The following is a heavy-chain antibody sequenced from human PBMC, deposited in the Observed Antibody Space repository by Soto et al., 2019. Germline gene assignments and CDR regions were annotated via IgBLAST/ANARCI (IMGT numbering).Heavy chain of an antibody. CDR1: GGSFSGYY. D-gene: IGHD3-10*01. Sequence: SLTCAVYGGSFSGYYWSWIRQPPGKGLEWIGEINHSGSTNYNPSLKSRVTISVDTSKNQFSLKLSSVTAADTAVYYCARVLRGYYYGSGSYYNGANYYYYGMDVWGQGTTVTVSS. CDR2: INHSGST. CDR3: ARVLRGYYYGSGSYYNGANYYYYGMDV. V-gene: IGHV4-34*01. J-gene: IGHJ6*02.